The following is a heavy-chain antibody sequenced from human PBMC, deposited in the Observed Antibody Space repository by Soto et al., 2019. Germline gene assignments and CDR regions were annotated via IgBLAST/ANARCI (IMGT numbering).Heavy chain of an antibody. CDR3: AKDRGRIAPRPCYFDY. D-gene: IGHD6-6*01. Sequence: ASVKVSCKASGYTFTGYYMHWVRQAPGQGLEWMGWINPNRGGTNYAQKFQGWVTMTRDTSISTAYMELSRLRSDDTAVYYCAKDRGRIAPRPCYFDYWGQGTMVTVSS. CDR1: GYTFTGYY. V-gene: IGHV1-2*04. CDR2: INPNRGGT. J-gene: IGHJ4*02.